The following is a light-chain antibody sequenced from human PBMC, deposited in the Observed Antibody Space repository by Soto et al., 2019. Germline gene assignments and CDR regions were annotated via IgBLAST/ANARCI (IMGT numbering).Light chain of an antibody. CDR3: QQTYSTPFT. CDR2: AAS. Sequence: IHMTQSPSSLSASVGDGVTITCRASQGIRNDLGWYQQKPGKAPNLLINAASGLQSGVPSRFSGGGSGTDFTLTITNLQPEDFATYYCQQTYSTPFTFGPGTKVDIK. CDR1: QGIRND. J-gene: IGKJ3*01. V-gene: IGKV1-39*01.